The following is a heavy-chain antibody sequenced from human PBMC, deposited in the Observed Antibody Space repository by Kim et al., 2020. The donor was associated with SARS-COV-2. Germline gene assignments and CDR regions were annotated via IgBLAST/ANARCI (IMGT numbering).Heavy chain of an antibody. Sequence: GGSLRLSCATSGFSFSSYAMSWVRQAPGEGLEWVSTISGSGGSTYHADSVKGRFSISRDNSKSTVYLQMNSLRADDTAVYYCAKRATGANMATVDSWGQGTLVTVSP. D-gene: IGHD5-12*01. J-gene: IGHJ1*01. CDR2: ISGSGGST. CDR3: AKRATGANMATVDS. V-gene: IGHV3-23*01. CDR1: GFSFSSYA.